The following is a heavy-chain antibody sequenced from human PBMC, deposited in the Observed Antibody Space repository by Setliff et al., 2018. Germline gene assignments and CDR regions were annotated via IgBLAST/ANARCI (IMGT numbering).Heavy chain of an antibody. D-gene: IGHD6-19*01. Sequence: SETLSLTCTVSGGSISNYYWSWIRRPAGKGLEWIGHIYIGGSANYNPSLKSRVTMSIDTSKNQFSLKLNSVTAADMAVYYCAREQWLDPPGYYYMDVWAKGTTVTVSS. CDR3: AREQWLDPPGYYYMDV. V-gene: IGHV4-4*07. CDR2: IYIGGSA. CDR1: GGSISNYY. J-gene: IGHJ6*03.